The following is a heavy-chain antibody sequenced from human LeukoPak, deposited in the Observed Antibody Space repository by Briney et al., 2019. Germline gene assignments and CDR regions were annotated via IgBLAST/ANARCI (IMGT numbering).Heavy chain of an antibody. D-gene: IGHD2-21*02. CDR2: ISDSGGST. V-gene: IGHV3-23*01. CDR1: GFTFSSYA. J-gene: IGHJ4*02. Sequence: GGSLRLSCAASGFTFSSYAMSWVRQAPGKGLEWVSAISDSGGSTYYADSVKGRFTISRDNSKNTLYLQMNSLRAEDTAVYYCARESGGGDDSHDYWGQGTLVTVSS. CDR3: ARESGGGDDSHDY.